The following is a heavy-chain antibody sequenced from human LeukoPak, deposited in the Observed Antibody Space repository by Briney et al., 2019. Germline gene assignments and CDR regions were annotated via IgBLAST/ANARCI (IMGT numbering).Heavy chain of an antibody. Sequence: PSETLSLTCTVSGGSISSYYWSWIRQPPGKGLEWIGYIYYSGSTNYNPSLKSRVTISVDTSKNQFSLKLSSVTAADTAVYYCARSIVVVPAAIVGWFGPWGQGTLVTVSS. CDR3: ARSIVVVPAAIVGWFGP. CDR1: GGSISSYY. CDR2: IYYSGST. J-gene: IGHJ5*02. D-gene: IGHD2-2*02. V-gene: IGHV4-59*08.